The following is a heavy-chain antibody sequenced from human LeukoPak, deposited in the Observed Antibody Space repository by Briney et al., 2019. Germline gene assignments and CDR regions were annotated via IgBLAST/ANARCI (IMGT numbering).Heavy chain of an antibody. CDR3: SRQVVGNDY. V-gene: IGHV4-34*01. J-gene: IGHJ4*02. CDR2: INHSGYT. CDR1: GESSFSSYY. D-gene: IGHD3-22*01. Sequence: SETLSLTCAVYGESSFSSYYWSWIRQTPGGALEWIGEINHSGYTNYNPSLRSRVTPSIDTSKNQFSLRLNSVTAADTAVYYCSRQVVGNDYWGQGTLVTVSS.